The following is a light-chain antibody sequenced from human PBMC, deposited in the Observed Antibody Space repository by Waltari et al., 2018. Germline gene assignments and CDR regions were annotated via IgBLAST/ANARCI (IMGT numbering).Light chain of an antibody. CDR3: QHYYGHPRT. CDR2: AAS. Sequence: DIQMSPSPSSLSASVGDRVTITCRASQGISNYLGWFQQKPGKAPKSLIYAASNLQSGVPSRFSGSGSGTDFTLTINSLQPEDVATYYCQHYYGHPRTFGQGTKVDIK. J-gene: IGKJ1*01. CDR1: QGISNY. V-gene: IGKV1-16*01.